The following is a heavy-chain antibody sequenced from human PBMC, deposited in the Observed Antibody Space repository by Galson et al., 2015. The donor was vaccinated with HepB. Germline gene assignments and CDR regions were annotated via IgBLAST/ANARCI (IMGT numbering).Heavy chain of an antibody. J-gene: IGHJ4*02. CDR2: ISSSSSYI. D-gene: IGHD5-24*01. Sequence: LRLSCAASGFTFSSYSMNWVRQAPGKGLEWVSSISSSSSYIYYADSVKGRFTISRDNAKNSLYLQMNSLRAEDTAVYYCARDSYGYNREGYFDYWGQGTLVTVSS. CDR1: GFTFSSYS. CDR3: ARDSYGYNREGYFDY. V-gene: IGHV3-21*01.